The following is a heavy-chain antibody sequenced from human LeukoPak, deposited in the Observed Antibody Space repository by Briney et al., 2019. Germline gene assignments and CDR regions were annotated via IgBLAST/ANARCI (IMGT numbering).Heavy chain of an antibody. D-gene: IGHD6-19*01. Sequence: SETLSLTCTVSGGSISSGSYYWSWIRQPAGKGLEWIGRIYTSGSTNYNPSLKSRVTISVDTSKNQFSLKLNSVTAADTAVYYCARMRAVAGFYFDYWGQGTLVTVSS. CDR3: ARMRAVAGFYFDY. CDR1: GGSISSGSYY. CDR2: IYTSGST. V-gene: IGHV4-61*02. J-gene: IGHJ4*02.